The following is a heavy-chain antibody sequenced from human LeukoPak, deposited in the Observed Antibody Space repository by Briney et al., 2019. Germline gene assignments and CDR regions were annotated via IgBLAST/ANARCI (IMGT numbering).Heavy chain of an antibody. CDR2: IYYSGST. J-gene: IGHJ3*01. V-gene: IGHV4-39*07. Sequence: SETLSLTCTVSGGSISSSSYYWGWIRQPPGKGLEWIGSIYYSGSTYYNPSLKSRVTILVDTSKNQFSLKLSSVTAADTAVYYCAPPPYYYEANGYSVAWGQGTMVTVSS. D-gene: IGHD3-22*01. CDR1: GGSISSSSYY. CDR3: APPPYYYEANGYSVA.